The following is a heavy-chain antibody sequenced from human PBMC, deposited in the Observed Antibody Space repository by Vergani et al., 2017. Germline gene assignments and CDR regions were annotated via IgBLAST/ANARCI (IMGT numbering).Heavy chain of an antibody. J-gene: IGHJ4*02. V-gene: IGHV3-23*01. Sequence: EVQLLESGGGLVQPGGSLRLSCAASGFTFSSYAMSWVRQAPGKGLEWVSAISGSGGSTYYADSVKGRFTISRDNSKNTLYLQMNSLRAEDTAVYYCARDREAAGTFDCWGQGTLVTVSS. CDR1: GFTFSSYA. D-gene: IGHD6-13*01. CDR2: ISGSGGST. CDR3: ARDREAAGTFDC.